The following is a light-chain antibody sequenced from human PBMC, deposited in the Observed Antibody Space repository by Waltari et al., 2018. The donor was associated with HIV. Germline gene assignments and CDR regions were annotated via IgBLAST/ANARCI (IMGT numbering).Light chain of an antibody. CDR2: QVS. Sequence: QSARTRPASVSGSPGRSITISCTGPSSDFGGYYYASWYEQHPGQAPKLMIYQVSSRPSVVFHRFSGSKSGNAASLTICGLQAEDEADYYCSSYTSRNTHVFGTGTKVTVL. CDR1: SSDFGGYYY. J-gene: IGLJ1*01. CDR3: SSYTSRNTHV. V-gene: IGLV2-14*01.